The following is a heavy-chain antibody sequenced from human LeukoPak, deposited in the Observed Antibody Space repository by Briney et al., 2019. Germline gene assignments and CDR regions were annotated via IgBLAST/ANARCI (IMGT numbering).Heavy chain of an antibody. CDR1: GGSISSYY. J-gene: IGHJ3*02. D-gene: IGHD2-2*01. CDR3: ASYCTTAGCYADAFDI. V-gene: IGHV4-4*07. CDR2: IYTSGST. Sequence: SETLSLACTVSGGSISSYYWSWIRQPAGKGLEWIGRIYTSGSTNYNPSLKSRVTMSVDTSKNQFSLKLSSVTAADTAVYYCASYCTTAGCYADAFDIWGQGTLVTVSS.